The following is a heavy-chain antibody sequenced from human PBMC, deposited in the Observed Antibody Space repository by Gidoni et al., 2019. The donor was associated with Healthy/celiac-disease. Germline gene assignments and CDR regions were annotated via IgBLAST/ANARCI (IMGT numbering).Heavy chain of an antibody. J-gene: IGHJ2*01. Sequence: QVQLVQSGAEVKKPGSSVQVSCKASGGTFSSYAISWVRQAPGQGLEWMGGIIPIFGTANYAQKFQGRVTITADESTSTAYMELSSLRSEDTAVYYCARDRVGAAVPNWYFDLWGRGTLVTVSS. CDR1: GGTFSSYA. CDR2: IIPIFGTA. CDR3: ARDRVGAAVPNWYFDL. D-gene: IGHD1-26*01. V-gene: IGHV1-69*01.